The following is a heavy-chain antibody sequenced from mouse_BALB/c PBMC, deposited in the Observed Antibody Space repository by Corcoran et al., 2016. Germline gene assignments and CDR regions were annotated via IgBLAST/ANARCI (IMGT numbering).Heavy chain of an antibody. V-gene: IGHV1-18*01. D-gene: IGHD1-1*01. CDR3: ARKAFITTVVATRGYAMDY. J-gene: IGHJ4*01. Sequence: EVQLQQSGPELVKPGASVKISCKTSGYTFTEYTMHWVKQSHGKSLEWIGGINPNNGGTSYNQKFKGKATLTVDKSFSTAYMELRSLTSEDSAVYYCARKAFITTVVATRGYAMDYWGQGTSVTVSS. CDR1: GYTFTEYT. CDR2: INPNNGGT.